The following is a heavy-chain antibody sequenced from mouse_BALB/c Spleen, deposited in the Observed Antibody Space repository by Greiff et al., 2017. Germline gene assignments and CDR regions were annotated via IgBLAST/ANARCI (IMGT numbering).Heavy chain of an antibody. CDR3: ARHHYFLYYAMDY. CDR2: ILPGSGST. Sequence: QVQLQQSGAELMKPGASVKISCKATGYTFSSYWIEWVKQRPGHGLEWIGEILPGSGSTNYNEKFKGKATFTADTSSNTAYMQLSSLTSEDSAVYYCARHHYFLYYAMDYWGQGASVTVSS. D-gene: IGHD1-1*01. V-gene: IGHV1-9*01. CDR1: GYTFSSYW. J-gene: IGHJ4*01.